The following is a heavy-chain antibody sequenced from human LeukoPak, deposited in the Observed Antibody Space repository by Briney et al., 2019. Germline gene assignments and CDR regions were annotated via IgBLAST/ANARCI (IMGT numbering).Heavy chain of an antibody. CDR1: GYTFTGYY. CDR2: INPNSGGT. J-gene: IGHJ5*02. CDR3: AREGCSSTSCYMGDYWFDP. V-gene: IGHV1-2*06. Sequence: ASVKVSCKASGYTFTGYYMHWVRQAPGQGLEWMGRINPNSGGTNYAQKFQGRVTITRNTSISTAYMELSSLRSEDTAVYYCAREGCSSTSCYMGDYWFDPWGQGTLVTVSS. D-gene: IGHD2-2*02.